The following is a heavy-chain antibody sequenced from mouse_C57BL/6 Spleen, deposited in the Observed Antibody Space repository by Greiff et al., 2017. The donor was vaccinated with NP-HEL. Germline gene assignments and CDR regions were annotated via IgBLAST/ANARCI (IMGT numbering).Heavy chain of an antibody. D-gene: IGHD1-1*01. V-gene: IGHV3-8*01. CDR3: ARSHDYGSSYDWYFDV. CDR2: ISYSGST. CDR1: GYSITSDY. Sequence: VQLKESGPGLAKPSQTLSLTCSVTGYSITSDYWNWIRKFPGNKLEYMGYISYSGSTYYNPSLKSRISITPDTSKNQYYLQLNSVTTEDTATYYCARSHDYGSSYDWYFDVWGTGTTVTVSS. J-gene: IGHJ1*03.